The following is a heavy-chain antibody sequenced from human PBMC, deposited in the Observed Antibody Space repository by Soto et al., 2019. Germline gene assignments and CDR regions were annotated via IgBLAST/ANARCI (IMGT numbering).Heavy chain of an antibody. J-gene: IGHJ4*03. V-gene: IGHV3-23*01. CDR2: IDGGGSA. CDR3: AKDAVSYNGIYDPLEI. CDR1: GFTLSNYA. D-gene: IGHD3-3*01. Sequence: EVQLLESGGGLVQPGGSLRLSCVASGFTLSNYAMSWVRQAPGKGLEWVSVIDGGGSAKFADSVKGRLTVSRDNSKNTLYLQMDSLRAEDTAIYYCAKDAVSYNGIYDPLEIWGRGTMVTVSS.